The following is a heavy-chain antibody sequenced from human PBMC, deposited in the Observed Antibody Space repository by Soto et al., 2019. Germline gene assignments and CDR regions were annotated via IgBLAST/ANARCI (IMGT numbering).Heavy chain of an antibody. CDR1: CGSIIGDYY. CDR2: VYHTGST. D-gene: IGHD3-22*01. V-gene: IGHV4-30-4*01. Sequence: SETLSLTCTFSCGSIIGDYYWNWIRQAPGKGLEWIGYVYHTGSTYHNPSLKSRGSISVDTSNNQFSLKLSSVTAADTAVYFCAREPYDITGNRIDSWGQGIPVTVSS. J-gene: IGHJ5*01. CDR3: AREPYDITGNRIDS.